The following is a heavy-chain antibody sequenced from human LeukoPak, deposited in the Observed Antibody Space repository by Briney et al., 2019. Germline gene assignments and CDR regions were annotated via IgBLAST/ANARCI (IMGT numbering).Heavy chain of an antibody. Sequence: ASVKVSCKASGYTFTGYYMHWVRQAPGQGLEWMGWTNPNSGGTNYAQKFQGRVTMTGDTSISTAYMELSRLRSDDTAVYYCARGGYYDSRAWFDPWGQGTLVTVSP. CDR1: GYTFTGYY. D-gene: IGHD3-22*01. V-gene: IGHV1-2*02. J-gene: IGHJ5*02. CDR2: TNPNSGGT. CDR3: ARGGYYDSRAWFDP.